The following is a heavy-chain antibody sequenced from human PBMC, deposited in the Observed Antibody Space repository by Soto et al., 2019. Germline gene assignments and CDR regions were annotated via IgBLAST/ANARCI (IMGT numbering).Heavy chain of an antibody. D-gene: IGHD2-15*01. J-gene: IGHJ4*02. CDR2: IIPIFGTA. CDR1: GGTFSSYA. V-gene: IGHV1-69*06. Sequence: GASVKVSCKASGGTFSSYAISWVRQAPGQGLEWMGGIIPIFGTANYAQKFQGRVTITADKSTSTAYMELSSLRSEDTAVYYCARARCSGGSCYSHYFDYWGQGTLVTVSS. CDR3: ARARCSGGSCYSHYFDY.